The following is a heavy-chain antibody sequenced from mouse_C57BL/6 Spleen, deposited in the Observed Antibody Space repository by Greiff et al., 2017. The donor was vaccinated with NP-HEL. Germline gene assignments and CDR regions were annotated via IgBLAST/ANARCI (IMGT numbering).Heavy chain of an antibody. Sequence: VQLQESGPELVKPGASVKISCKASGYAFSSSWMNWVKQRPGKGLEWIGRIYPGDGDTNYNGKFKGKATLTADKSSSTAYMQLSSLTSEDSAVYFCARSLQTTWFAYWGQGTLVTVSA. D-gene: IGHD6-1*01. CDR1: GYAFSSSW. CDR2: IYPGDGDT. V-gene: IGHV1-82*01. J-gene: IGHJ3*01. CDR3: ARSLQTTWFAY.